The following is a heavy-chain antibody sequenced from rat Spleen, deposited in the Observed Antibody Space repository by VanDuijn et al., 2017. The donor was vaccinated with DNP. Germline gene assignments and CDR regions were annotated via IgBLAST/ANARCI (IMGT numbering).Heavy chain of an antibody. V-gene: IGHV2S12*01. CDR3: TRDVPNCLDY. CDR1: GFSLTSYG. J-gene: IGHJ2*01. Sequence: QVQLKESGPGLVQPSQTLPLTCTVSGFSLTSYGVSWVRQPPGKGLEWIAAISSGGSTYYNPALKSRLSISRDTSKSQVFLKMNSLQTEDTAIYFCTRDVPNCLDYWGQGVMVTVSS. CDR2: ISSGGST. D-gene: IGHD5-1*01.